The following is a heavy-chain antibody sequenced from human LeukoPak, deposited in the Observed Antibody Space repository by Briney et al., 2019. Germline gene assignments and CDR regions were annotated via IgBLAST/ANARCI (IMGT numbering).Heavy chain of an antibody. D-gene: IGHD1-26*01. V-gene: IGHV1-69*05. Sequence: AASGTLSFNGAASSFSSCGISMIRQAPGQGLELMGGIIPIFGTANYEQKFQGRVTITKDESTSTAYMELSSLRSEDTAVYYCALLGPIVGASLRFDPWGQGTLVTVSS. CDR2: IIPIFGTA. CDR1: ASSFSSCG. CDR3: ALLGPIVGASLRFDP. J-gene: IGHJ5*02.